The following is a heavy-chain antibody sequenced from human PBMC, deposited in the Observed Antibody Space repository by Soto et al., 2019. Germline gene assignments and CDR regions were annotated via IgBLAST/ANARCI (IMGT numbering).Heavy chain of an antibody. J-gene: IGHJ4*02. V-gene: IGHV4-31*03. CDR3: ARVVPARYSSGLNTLFDY. D-gene: IGHD6-19*01. Sequence: PSETLSLTCTVSGGSISSGGYYWSWIRQHPGKGLEWIGYIYYSGSTYYNPSLKSRVTISVDTSKNQFSLKLSSVTAADTAVYYCARVVPARYSSGLNTLFDYWGQGTLVTVSS. CDR2: IYYSGST. CDR1: GGSISSGGYY.